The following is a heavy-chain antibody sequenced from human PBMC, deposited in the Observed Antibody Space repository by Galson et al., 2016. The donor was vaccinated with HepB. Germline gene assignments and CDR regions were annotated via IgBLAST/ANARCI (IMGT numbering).Heavy chain of an antibody. J-gene: IGHJ4*02. CDR3: ARDGDNWNAVDC. CDR2: IKEDGSDK. D-gene: IGHD1-1*01. CDR1: GFTFKNYW. Sequence: SLRLSCAASGFTFKNYWMTWVRQAPGRGLEWVANIKEDGSDKHYVDSVRGRFTISRDNAKNSVYLQLNSLRADDTAVYYCARDGDNWNAVDCWGQGTLVTVSS. V-gene: IGHV3-7*04.